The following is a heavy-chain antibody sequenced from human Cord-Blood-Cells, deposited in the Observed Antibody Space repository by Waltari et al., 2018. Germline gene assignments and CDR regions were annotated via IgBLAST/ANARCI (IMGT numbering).Heavy chain of an antibody. Sequence: QITLKESGPTRVKPTQTLTLTCTFSGFSLSTSGVGVGWILKTPGKALEWLALIYWNDAKRYSPSLKSRLTITKDTSKNQVVLTMTNMDPVDTATYYCAHRPLVVDSSGYYWFDPWGQGTLVTVSS. J-gene: IGHJ5*02. CDR3: AHRPLVVDSSGYYWFDP. CDR2: IYWNDAK. CDR1: GFSLSTSGVG. V-gene: IGHV2-5*01. D-gene: IGHD3-22*01.